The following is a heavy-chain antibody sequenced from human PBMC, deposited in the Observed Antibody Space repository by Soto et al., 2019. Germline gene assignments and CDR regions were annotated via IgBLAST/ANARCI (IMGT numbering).Heavy chain of an antibody. CDR1: GFTFGDYA. Sequence: SLRLSCAASGFTFGDYAMHWVRQVPGKGLEWVSGFKWNSGDVGYADSVKGRFTISRDNAKNSLYLQMNSLRPEDTAVYYCAKDRRSGRPYYGMEFWGQGTMVIVSS. CDR3: AKDRRSGRPYYGMEF. CDR2: FKWNSGDV. J-gene: IGHJ6*02. D-gene: IGHD3-10*01. V-gene: IGHV3-9*01.